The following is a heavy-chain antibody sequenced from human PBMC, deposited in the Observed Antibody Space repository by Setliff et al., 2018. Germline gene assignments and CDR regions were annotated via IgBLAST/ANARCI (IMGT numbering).Heavy chain of an antibody. CDR2: ISSSGSTI. CDR3: ARHHRIAVAGLDY. J-gene: IGHJ4*02. D-gene: IGHD6-19*01. V-gene: IGHV3-11*04. Sequence: GGSLRLSCAASGFTVSINYMSWVRQAPGKGLEWVSYISSSGSTIYYADSVKGRFTISRDNAKNSLYLQMNSLRAEDTAVYYCARHHRIAVAGLDYWGQGTLVTVSS. CDR1: GFTVSINY.